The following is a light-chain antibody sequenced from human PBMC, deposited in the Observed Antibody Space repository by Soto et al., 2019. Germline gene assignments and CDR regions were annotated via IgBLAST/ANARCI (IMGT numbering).Light chain of an antibody. Sequence: QPVLTQSPSASASLGASVKLTCTLSSGHSNYAIAWHQQQPEKGPRYLMKLNSDGSHNKGDGIPDRFSGSSSGAERYLTISSLQSEDEADYSCQTWGSDFSVVFGGGTKLTVL. CDR2: LNSDGSH. CDR1: SGHSNYA. CDR3: QTWGSDFSVV. V-gene: IGLV4-69*01. J-gene: IGLJ2*01.